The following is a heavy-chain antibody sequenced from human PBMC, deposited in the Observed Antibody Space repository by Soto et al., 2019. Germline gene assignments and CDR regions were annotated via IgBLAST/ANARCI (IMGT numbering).Heavy chain of an antibody. D-gene: IGHD2-2*01. CDR1: GGSFSAYY. J-gene: IGHJ6*02. V-gene: IGHV4-34*01. CDR2: IDHSGST. Sequence: PSETLSLTCAVYGGSFSAYYWAWIRQSPGKGLEWIGEIDHSGSTNFNPSLKSRVIISVDTSQNQFSLRLTSVTAVDTAVYNCARTNRRRVVFVFYCYRMDVWGQWATVTVS. CDR3: ARTNRRRVVFVFYCYRMDV.